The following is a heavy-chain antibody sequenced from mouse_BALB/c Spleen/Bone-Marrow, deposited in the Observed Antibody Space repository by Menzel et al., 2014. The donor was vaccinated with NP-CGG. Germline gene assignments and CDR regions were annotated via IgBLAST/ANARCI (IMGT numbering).Heavy chain of an antibody. Sequence: EVKLVESGGGLGQPKGSLKVSCAASGFTFNTYAMNWVRQAPGKGLEWVARIRSKSHNYATFYADSVKDRFTISGDDSQNMLYLQMNNLKTEDTAMYYCVRDWDFDYWGQGTTLTVSS. D-gene: IGHD4-1*01. CDR1: GFTFNTYA. J-gene: IGHJ2*01. CDR2: IRSKSHNYAT. CDR3: VRDWDFDY. V-gene: IGHV10-1*02.